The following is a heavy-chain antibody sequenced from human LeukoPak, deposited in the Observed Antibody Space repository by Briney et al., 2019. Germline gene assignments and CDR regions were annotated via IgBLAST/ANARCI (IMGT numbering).Heavy chain of an antibody. Sequence: GGSLRLSCAASGFTFSSYSMSWVRQAPGKGLEWVSSISSSRSDIYYADSVKGRIAIFRDNAKNSLYLQMNSLRVEDTAVYYCARVRRSSEYYDFWSGHMDVWGKGTTVTVSS. D-gene: IGHD3-3*01. CDR1: GFTFSSYS. V-gene: IGHV3-21*01. J-gene: IGHJ6*03. CDR3: ARVRRSSEYYDFWSGHMDV. CDR2: ISSSRSDI.